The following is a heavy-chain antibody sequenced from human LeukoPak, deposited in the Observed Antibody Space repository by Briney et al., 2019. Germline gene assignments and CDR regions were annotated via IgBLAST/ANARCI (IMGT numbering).Heavy chain of an antibody. D-gene: IGHD5-18*01. CDR1: GFTFSSYA. CDR2: ISGSGDTT. J-gene: IGHJ4*02. CDR3: AKFRLPSTVATAMIHSYFFDY. V-gene: IGHV3-23*01. Sequence: GGSLRFSCAASGFTFSSYAMIWVRQAPGKGLEWVSVISGSGDTTYYAESVKGRFTISRDNSKNTLYVQMNSLRAEDTAVYYCAKFRLPSTVATAMIHSYFFDYWGQGTLVTVSS.